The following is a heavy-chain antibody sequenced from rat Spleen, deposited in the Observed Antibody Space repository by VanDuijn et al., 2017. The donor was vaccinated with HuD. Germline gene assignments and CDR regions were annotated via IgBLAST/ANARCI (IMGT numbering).Heavy chain of an antibody. CDR1: GFTFSDYG. J-gene: IGHJ1*01. V-gene: IGHV5-19*01. D-gene: IGHD1-11*01. Sequence: EVQLVESGGGLVQPGRSLKLSCAASGFTFSDYGMHWIRQSPRKGLEWVASISPTGVNNYYRDSVKGRFTISRDNAKSTLYLQLDSLRSEDTATYYCAKDIASRVLWSFDFWGPGTMVTVSS. CDR2: ISPTGVNN. CDR3: AKDIASRVLWSFDF.